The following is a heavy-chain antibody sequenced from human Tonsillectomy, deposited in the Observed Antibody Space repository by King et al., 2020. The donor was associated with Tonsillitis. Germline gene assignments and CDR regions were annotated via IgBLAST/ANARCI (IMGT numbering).Heavy chain of an antibody. CDR1: GYTFTSYY. CDR2: INPSGGST. J-gene: IGHJ4*02. Sequence: VQLVESGAEVKKPGASVKVSCTASGYTFTSYYMHWVRQAPGQGLEWMGIINPSGGSTSYAQKFQGRVTMTRDTSTSTVYMELSILRPEDTAVYYCARGGGYGDPFDYWGQGTLVTVSS. D-gene: IGHD4-17*01. CDR3: ARGGGYGDPFDY. V-gene: IGHV1-46*01.